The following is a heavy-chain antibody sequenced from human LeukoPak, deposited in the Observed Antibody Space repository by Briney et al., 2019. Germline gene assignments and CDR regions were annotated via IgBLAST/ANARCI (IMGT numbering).Heavy chain of an antibody. CDR2: IYYSGST. CDR3: ARKRRGYCSSTSCYEEDDY. D-gene: IGHD2-2*01. V-gene: IGHV4-59*01. J-gene: IGHJ4*02. Sequence: SETLSLTCTVSGGSISSYYWSWIRQPPGKGLEWIGYIYYSGSTNYNPSLKSRVTISVDRSKNQFSLKLSSVTAADTAVYYCARKRRGYCSSTSCYEEDDYWGQGTLVTVSS. CDR1: GGSISSYY.